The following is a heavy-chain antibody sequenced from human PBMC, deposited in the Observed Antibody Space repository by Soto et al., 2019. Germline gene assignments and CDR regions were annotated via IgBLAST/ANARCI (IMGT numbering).Heavy chain of an antibody. V-gene: IGHV4-30-4*01. CDR2: IYKSATT. CDR3: ARGRYCLTGRCFPNWFDS. J-gene: IGHJ5*01. D-gene: IGHD7-27*01. CDR1: GDSISKLDYF. Sequence: SETLSLTCSVSGDSISKLDYFWAWIRQPPGQALEYIGYIYKSATTYYNPSFESRVAISVDTSNSQFSLNVTSVTAADTAVYFCARGRYCLTGRCFPNWFDSWGQGALVTVSS.